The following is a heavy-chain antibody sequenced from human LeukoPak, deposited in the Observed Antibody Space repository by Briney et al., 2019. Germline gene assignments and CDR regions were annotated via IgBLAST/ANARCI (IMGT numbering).Heavy chain of an antibody. D-gene: IGHD2-15*01. CDR3: AREGSIVVVVAATPGAFDI. CDR1: GGSFSGYY. J-gene: IGHJ3*02. Sequence: SETLSLTCAVYGGSFSGYYWSWIRQPPGKGLEWIGEINHSGSTNYNPSLKSRVTISVDTSKNQFSLKLSSVTAADTAVYYCAREGSIVVVVAATPGAFDIWGQGTVVTVSS. CDR2: INHSGST. V-gene: IGHV4-34*01.